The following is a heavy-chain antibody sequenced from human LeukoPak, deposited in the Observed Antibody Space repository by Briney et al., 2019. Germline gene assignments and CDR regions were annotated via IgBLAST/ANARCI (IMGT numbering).Heavy chain of an antibody. D-gene: IGHD2-15*01. V-gene: IGHV4-59*11. CDR2: IHYSGTT. CDR3: ARGRYCSADICSGGDAFDI. J-gene: IGHJ3*02. Sequence: SETLSLTCTVSGGSISSHYWSWIRQPPGKGLEWIGYIHYSGTTNYNPSLRSRVTISRDTSKNQFSLKLSSVTPADTAVYYCARGRYCSADICSGGDAFDIWGQGTMVSVSS. CDR1: GGSISSHY.